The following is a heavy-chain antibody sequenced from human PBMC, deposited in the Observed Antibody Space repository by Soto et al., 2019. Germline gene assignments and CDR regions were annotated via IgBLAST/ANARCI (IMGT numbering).Heavy chain of an antibody. J-gene: IGHJ3*02. CDR2: ICYSGST. CDR3: ARRSGRIAFDI. Sequence: SETLSLTCTVSGGSISSGGYYWSWIRQHPGKGLEWIGYICYSGSTYYNPSLKSRVTISVDTSKNQFSLKLSSVTAADTAVYYCARRSGRIAFDIWGQGTMVTVSS. D-gene: IGHD2-15*01. V-gene: IGHV4-31*03. CDR1: GGSISSGGYY.